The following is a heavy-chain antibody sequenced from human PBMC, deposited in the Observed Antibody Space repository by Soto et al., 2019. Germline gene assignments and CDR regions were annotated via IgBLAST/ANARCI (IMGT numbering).Heavy chain of an antibody. CDR1: GDTFSFYT. J-gene: IGHJ4*02. Sequence: QVQLVQSGAEVKKPGSSVKVSCKASGDTFSFYTLNWIRQAPGQGFAWVGRVNPILAMSSSAHKFQGRVSMFADKSTGTAYMELRSLRSDDTAVYYCATSYGSGSSPFDYLGQGTLGTVSS. CDR2: VNPILAMS. V-gene: IGHV1-69*02. CDR3: ATSYGSGSSPFDY. D-gene: IGHD3-10*01.